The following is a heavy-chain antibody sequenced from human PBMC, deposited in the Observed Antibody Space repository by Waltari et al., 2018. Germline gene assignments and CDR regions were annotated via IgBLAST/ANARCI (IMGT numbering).Heavy chain of an antibody. Sequence: QLQLQESGPGLVKPSGTLSLTCTVSGDSMSSNDWWSWVRQPPGKGLEWIGQSHRSGRINYNPSLGGRVTISIDTANNQFSLKVTSTTAADTAVYYCARDRGRGLYLDSWGRGTLVTVSP. CDR1: GDSMSSNDW. V-gene: IGHV4-4*02. CDR3: ARDRGRGLYLDS. CDR2: SHRSGRI. D-gene: IGHD2-15*01. J-gene: IGHJ4*02.